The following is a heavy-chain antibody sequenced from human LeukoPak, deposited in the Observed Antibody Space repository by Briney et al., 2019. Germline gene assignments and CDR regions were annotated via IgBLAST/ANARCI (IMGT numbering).Heavy chain of an antibody. CDR1: GFTFSSYW. V-gene: IGHV3-7*01. D-gene: IGHD2-2*02. Sequence: GGSLRLSCAASGFTFSSYWMSWVRQAPGKGLEWVANIKQDGSEKYYVDSVKGRFTISRDNAKNSLYLQMNSLRAEDTAVYYCARDFHDCSSTSCYTMPYFDYWGQGTLVTVSS. CDR2: IKQDGSEK. J-gene: IGHJ4*02. CDR3: ARDFHDCSSTSCYTMPYFDY.